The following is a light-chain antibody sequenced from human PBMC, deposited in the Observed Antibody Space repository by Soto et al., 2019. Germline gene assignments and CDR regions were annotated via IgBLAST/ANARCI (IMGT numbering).Light chain of an antibody. J-gene: IGKJ4*01. CDR1: QSVSSN. V-gene: IGKV3-15*01. Sequence: EIEMTQSPATLSVSPGERATLSCRASQSVSSNLAWYQQKPDQAPRLLIYSASARATGVPARFSGSGSGTEFTLTISRLQSEDFAVYYCQQYNSWPLTFGGGTQVEIK. CDR3: QQYNSWPLT. CDR2: SAS.